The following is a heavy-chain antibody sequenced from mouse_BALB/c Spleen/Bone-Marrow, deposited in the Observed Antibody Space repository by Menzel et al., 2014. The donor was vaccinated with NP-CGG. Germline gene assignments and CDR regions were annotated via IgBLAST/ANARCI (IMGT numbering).Heavy chain of an antibody. J-gene: IGHJ4*01. Sequence: VQLQQPGPELVKPGASVKISCTASGYSFTGYFMNWVKHNHGKSLEWIGRINPYNGDSFYNPKFKGKATLTVDKSSNRAHMELLSLASEASAVCYCGRGRLLNTVDYWGQGTSVTVSS. CDR3: GRGRLLNTVDY. CDR2: INPYNGDS. CDR1: GYSFTGYF. V-gene: IGHV1-20*02. D-gene: IGHD1-1*01.